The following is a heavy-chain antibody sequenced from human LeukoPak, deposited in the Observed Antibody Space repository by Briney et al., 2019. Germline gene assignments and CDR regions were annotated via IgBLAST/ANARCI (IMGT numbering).Heavy chain of an antibody. CDR2: IYYSGST. Sequence: KPSETLSLTCTVSGGSISSSSHYWGWIRQPPGKGLEWIGSIYYSGSTYYNPSLKSRVTISVDTSKNQFSLKLSSVTAADTAVYYCARRSRGYSGYDEAGAIDYWGQGTLVTVSS. CDR1: GGSISSSSHY. CDR3: ARRSRGYSGYDEAGAIDY. J-gene: IGHJ4*02. D-gene: IGHD5-12*01. V-gene: IGHV4-39*01.